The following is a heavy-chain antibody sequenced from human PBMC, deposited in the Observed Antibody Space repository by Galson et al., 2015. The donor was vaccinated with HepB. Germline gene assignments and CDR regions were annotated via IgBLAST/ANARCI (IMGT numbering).Heavy chain of an antibody. V-gene: IGHV3-23*01. J-gene: IGHJ6*02. CDR1: GFTFSSYA. Sequence: SLRLSCAASGFTFSSYAMSWVRQAPGKGLEWVSAISGSGGSTYYADSVKGRFTISRDNSKNTLYLQMNSLRAEDTAVYYCAKDRASARSTSSPVGYGMDVWGQGTTVTVSS. CDR3: AKDRASARSTSSPVGYGMDV. CDR2: ISGSGGST. D-gene: IGHD2-2*01.